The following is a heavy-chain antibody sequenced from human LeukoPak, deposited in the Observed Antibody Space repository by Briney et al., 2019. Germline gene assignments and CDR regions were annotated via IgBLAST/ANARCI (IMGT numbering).Heavy chain of an antibody. CDR1: GFTFSSYG. Sequence: ASVTVSCTASGFTFSSYGISWVRQAPGQGREWMGWISAFNGKSNYPQKFQGRVTMTTDTSTSTAYMELRSLRSDDTAVYYCAREAAGQANRDHFDTWGQGTLVSVSS. CDR3: AREAAGQANRDHFDT. CDR2: ISAFNGKS. V-gene: IGHV1-18*01. J-gene: IGHJ4*02. D-gene: IGHD1-14*01.